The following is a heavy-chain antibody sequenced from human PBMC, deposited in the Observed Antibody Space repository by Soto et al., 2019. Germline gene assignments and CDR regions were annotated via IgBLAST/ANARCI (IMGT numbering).Heavy chain of an antibody. D-gene: IGHD3-10*01. Sequence: PSQTLSLTCAIAGDSVSSNSAAWNWIRQSASRGLEWLGRTYYRPKWYNDYAVSVKSRITINPDTSKNQFSLQLNSVTPEDTAVYYCAREALTWVPDAFDIWGQGTMVTVSS. CDR1: GDSVSSNSAA. CDR2: TYYRPKWYN. J-gene: IGHJ3*02. V-gene: IGHV6-1*01. CDR3: AREALTWVPDAFDI.